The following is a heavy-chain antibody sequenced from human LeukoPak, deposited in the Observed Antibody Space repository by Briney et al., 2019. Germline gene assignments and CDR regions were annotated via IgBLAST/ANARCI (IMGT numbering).Heavy chain of an antibody. CDR3: ARKDIVVVVVATDDAFDI. Sequence: PSETLSLTCTVSGYSISSGYYWSWIRQPPGKGLEWIGEINRSGSTNYNPSLKSRLTISVDTSKNHFSLKLSSVTAADTAVYYCARKDIVVVVVATDDAFDIWGQGTMVTVSS. J-gene: IGHJ3*02. CDR1: GYSISSGYY. CDR2: INRSGST. D-gene: IGHD2-15*01. V-gene: IGHV4-38-2*02.